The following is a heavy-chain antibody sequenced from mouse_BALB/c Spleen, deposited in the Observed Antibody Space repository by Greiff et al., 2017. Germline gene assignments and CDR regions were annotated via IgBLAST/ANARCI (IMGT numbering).Heavy chain of an antibody. D-gene: IGHD2-3*01. Sequence: QVQLKQSGPELVKPGASVKISCKASGYAFSSSWMNWVKQRPGQGLEWIGRIYPGDGDTNYNGKFKGKATLTADKSSSTAYMQLSSLTSVDSAVYFCAREDGWYFDVWGAGTTVTVSS. J-gene: IGHJ1*01. CDR1: GYAFSSSW. CDR3: AREDGWYFDV. CDR2: IYPGDGDT. V-gene: IGHV1-82*01.